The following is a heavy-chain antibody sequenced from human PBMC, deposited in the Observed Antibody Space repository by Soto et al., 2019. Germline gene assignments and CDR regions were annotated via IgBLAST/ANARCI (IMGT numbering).Heavy chain of an antibody. J-gene: IGHJ5*02. CDR2: INPNSGGT. CDR1: GYTFTGYY. Sequence: GASVKVSCKASGYTFTGYYMHWVRQAPGQGLEWMGWINPNSGGTNYAQKFQGWVTMTRDTSISTAYMELSRLRSDDTAVYYCARASVTMVRGVNRPFDPWGQGTLVTVSS. CDR3: ARASVTMVRGVNRPFDP. D-gene: IGHD3-10*01. V-gene: IGHV1-2*04.